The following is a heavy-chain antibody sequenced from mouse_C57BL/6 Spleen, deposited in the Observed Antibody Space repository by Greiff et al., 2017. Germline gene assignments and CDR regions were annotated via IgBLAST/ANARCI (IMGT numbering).Heavy chain of an antibody. J-gene: IGHJ1*03. CDR2: IDPSDSYT. CDR3: ARRGDYYVWYFDV. CDR1: GYTFTSYW. Sequence: QVQLQQPGAELVMPGASVKLSCKASGYTFTSYWMHWVKQRPGQGLEWIGEIDPSDSYTNYNQQFKGKSTLTVDKSSSTAYMQLSSLTSEDSAVYYCARRGDYYVWYFDVWGTGTTVTVSS. V-gene: IGHV1-69*01. D-gene: IGHD1-1*01.